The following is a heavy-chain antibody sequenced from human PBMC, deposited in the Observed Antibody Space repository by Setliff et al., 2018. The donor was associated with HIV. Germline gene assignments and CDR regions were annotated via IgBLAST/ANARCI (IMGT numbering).Heavy chain of an antibody. Sequence: PSETLSLTCTVSGGSISSFSYYWAWIRQSPGKGLEWIGNVYNSGTTSYNPSLKSRVTISVDTSKNQFSLKLSSVTAADTAVYYCATHGGWELLWGGEAYYYYGMDVWGQGTTVTVSS. CDR3: ATHGGWELLWGGEAYYYYGMDV. D-gene: IGHD1-26*01. V-gene: IGHV4-39*07. CDR1: GGSISSFSYY. J-gene: IGHJ6*02. CDR2: VYNSGTT.